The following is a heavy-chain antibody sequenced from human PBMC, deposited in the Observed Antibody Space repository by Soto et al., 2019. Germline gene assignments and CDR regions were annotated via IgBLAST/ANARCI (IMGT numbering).Heavy chain of an antibody. CDR3: AREDHQGSSGYYGLSLGYYYYGMDV. V-gene: IGHV3-33*01. Sequence: QVQLVESGGGVVQPGRSLRLSCAASGFTFSSYGMHWVRQAPGKGLEWVAVIWYDGSNKYYADSVKGRFTISRDNSKNTLYLQMNSLRAEDTAVYYCAREDHQGSSGYYGLSLGYYYYGMDVWGQGTTVTVSS. J-gene: IGHJ6*02. D-gene: IGHD3-22*01. CDR1: GFTFSSYG. CDR2: IWYDGSNK.